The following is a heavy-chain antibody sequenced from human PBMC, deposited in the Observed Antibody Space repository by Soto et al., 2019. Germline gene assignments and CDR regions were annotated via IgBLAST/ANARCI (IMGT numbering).Heavy chain of an antibody. CDR1: GFTFTTYW. Sequence: PGGSLRLSCAASGFTFTTYWMHWVRQAPGKGLEWVSRISIDGSGTACADSVKGRFTISRDNAKNTLYLQMNSLRGEDTAVYYCTKGHSGYDYADWGLGTLVTVSS. CDR3: TKGHSGYDYAD. D-gene: IGHD5-12*01. J-gene: IGHJ4*02. V-gene: IGHV3-74*01. CDR2: ISIDGSGT.